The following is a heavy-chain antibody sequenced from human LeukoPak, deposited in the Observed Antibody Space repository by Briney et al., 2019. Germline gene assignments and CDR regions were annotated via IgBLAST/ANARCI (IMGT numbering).Heavy chain of an antibody. CDR1: GFTFGSYA. CDR2: ISGSGGST. V-gene: IGHV3-23*01. J-gene: IGHJ4*02. Sequence: GGSLRLSCAASGFTFGSYAMSWVRQAPGKGLEWVSAISGSGGSTYYADSVKGRFTISGDNSKNTLYLQMNSLRAEDTAVYYCANRLQDYFDYWGQGTLVTVSS. CDR3: ANRLQDYFDY.